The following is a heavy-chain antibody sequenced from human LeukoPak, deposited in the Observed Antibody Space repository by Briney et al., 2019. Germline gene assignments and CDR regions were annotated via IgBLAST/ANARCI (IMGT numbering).Heavy chain of an antibody. CDR1: GFIFSDYY. CDR3: ARRGTDYCTPSSCHPNWFAP. D-gene: IGHD4-11*01. Sequence: PGGSLRLSCAASGFIFSDYYMSWMRQAPGKGLEWLSYIDGSSGRTNYADSVKGRFTISRDNVKNSLYLQMNSLRAEDTAVYFCARRGTDYCTPSSCHPNWFAPWGQGTQVTVSS. CDR2: IDGSSGRT. J-gene: IGHJ5*02. V-gene: IGHV3-11*03.